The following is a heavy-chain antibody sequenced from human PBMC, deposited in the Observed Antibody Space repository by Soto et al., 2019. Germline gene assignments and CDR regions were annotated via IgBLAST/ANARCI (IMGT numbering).Heavy chain of an antibody. CDR2: ISAYNGNT. J-gene: IGHJ3*02. D-gene: IGHD2-2*01. V-gene: IGHV1-18*01. CDR3: ARVWGGYCSSTSCYGLSAVDI. Sequence: QVQLVQSGAEVKKPGASVKVSCKASGYTFTSYGISWVRQAPGQGLEWMGWISAYNGNTNYAQKLQGRVTMTTDTSTSTAYMELRSLRSDDTAVYYCARVWGGYCSSTSCYGLSAVDIWGQGTMVTVSS. CDR1: GYTFTSYG.